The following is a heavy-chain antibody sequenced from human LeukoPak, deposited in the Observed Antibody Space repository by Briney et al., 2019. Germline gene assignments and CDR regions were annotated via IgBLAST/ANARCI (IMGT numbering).Heavy chain of an antibody. J-gene: IGHJ4*02. V-gene: IGHV3-23*01. D-gene: IGHD3-10*01. CDR1: GFTFGNSW. CDR2: VTGGGDTT. CDR3: AKRGSYFGGFDY. Sequence: AGGSLRLSCAASGFTFGNSWVHWVRQAPGKGLVWVSAVTGGGDTTYYADSVKGRFTISRDNSKSTLYLQMNSLRAGDTAVYYCAKRGSYFGGFDYWGQGTLVTVSS.